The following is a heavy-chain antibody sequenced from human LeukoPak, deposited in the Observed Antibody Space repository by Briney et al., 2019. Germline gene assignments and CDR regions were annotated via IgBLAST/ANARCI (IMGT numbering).Heavy chain of an antibody. V-gene: IGHV4-34*01. J-gene: IGHJ4*02. D-gene: IGHD3-22*01. CDR1: GGSFSGYY. CDR2: INHSGST. Sequence: ASETLSLTCAVYGGSFSGYYWSWIRQPPGKGLEWIGEINHSGSTNYSPSLETRVTISVDTSKNQFSLKLSPVTAADTALYYCVRGRGVVAGYFDYWGQGALVTVSS. CDR3: VRGRGVVAGYFDY.